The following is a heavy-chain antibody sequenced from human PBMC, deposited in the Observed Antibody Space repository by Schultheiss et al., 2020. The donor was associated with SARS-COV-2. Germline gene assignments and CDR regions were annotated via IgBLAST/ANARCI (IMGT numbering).Heavy chain of an antibody. D-gene: IGHD1-26*01. CDR1: GYSISSGYY. J-gene: IGHJ4*02. V-gene: IGHV4-38-2*01. Sequence: SETLSLTFAVAGYSISSGYYWGWIRQPPVKGLEWIGEINHSGSTNYNPSLKSRVTISVDTSKNQFSLKLSSVTAADTAVYYCASVPSGSYGPFHYWGQGMSLTVSS. CDR3: ASVPSGSYGPFHY. CDR2: INHSGST.